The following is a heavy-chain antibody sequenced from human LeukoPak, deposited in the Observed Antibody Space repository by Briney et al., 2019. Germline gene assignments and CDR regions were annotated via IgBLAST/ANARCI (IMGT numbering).Heavy chain of an antibody. CDR2: IRRDDST. V-gene: IGHV3-48*03. Sequence: GGSLRLSCAASGFTFSSYEMNWVRQAPGKGLQCVSYIRRDDSTAYADSVKGRFTVSRDDSKNTLYLQMNSLRVEDTAVYYCTRRRGGYGEGEFDYWGQGTLVTVSS. D-gene: IGHD4-17*01. CDR1: GFTFSSYE. CDR3: TRRRGGYGEGEFDY. J-gene: IGHJ4*02.